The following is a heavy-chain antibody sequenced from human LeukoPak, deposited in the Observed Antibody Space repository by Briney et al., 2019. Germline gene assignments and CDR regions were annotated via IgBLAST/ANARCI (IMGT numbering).Heavy chain of an antibody. CDR1: GGTFSSYA. D-gene: IGHD2-15*01. Sequence: ASVKVSCKASGGTFSSYAISWVRQAPGQGLEWMGGIIPIFGTANYAQKFQGRVTITADESTSTAYTELSSLRSEDTAVYYCARDPGASVVAATHWFDPWGQGTLVTVSS. V-gene: IGHV1-69*13. J-gene: IGHJ5*02. CDR2: IIPIFGTA. CDR3: ARDPGASVVAATHWFDP.